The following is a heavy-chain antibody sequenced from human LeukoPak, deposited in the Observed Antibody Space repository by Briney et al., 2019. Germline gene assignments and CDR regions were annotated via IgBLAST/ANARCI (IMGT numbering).Heavy chain of an antibody. CDR2: IYPGDSDT. CDR1: GYSFTSYW. Sequence: GESLKISCKGSGYSFTSYWIGWVRQMPGKGLEWMGIIYPGDSDTRYSPSFQGQVTISADKSISTAYLQWSSLKASDTAMYYCARVGYCSGSSCYSLDYWGQGTLVTVSS. J-gene: IGHJ4*02. CDR3: ARVGYCSGSSCYSLDY. D-gene: IGHD2-15*01. V-gene: IGHV5-51*01.